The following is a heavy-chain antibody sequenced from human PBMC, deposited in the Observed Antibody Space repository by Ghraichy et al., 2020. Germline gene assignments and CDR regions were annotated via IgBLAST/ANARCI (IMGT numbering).Heavy chain of an antibody. CDR2: IKGDGSEK. D-gene: IGHD6-19*01. CDR1: GFTFTNFW. Sequence: LSLTCAASGFTFTNFWMNWVRQAPGKGLEWVASIKGDGSEKYYVDSVKGRFTISRDNAKNSLYLQMNSLRVEDTAVYYCARGNWVAGGYWGQGTLVTVSS. CDR3: ARGNWVAGGY. V-gene: IGHV3-7*01. J-gene: IGHJ4*02.